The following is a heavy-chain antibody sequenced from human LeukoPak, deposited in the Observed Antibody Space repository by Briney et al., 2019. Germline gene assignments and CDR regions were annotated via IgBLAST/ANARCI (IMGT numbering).Heavy chain of an antibody. CDR1: GFTFSSYT. CDR3: AKPTTVLTSYYFDY. J-gene: IGHJ4*02. V-gene: IGHV3-21*01. D-gene: IGHD4-23*01. Sequence: PGGSLRLSCAASGFTFSSYTMNWVRQAPGKGLEWVSIISSGSSYIHYADSVKGRFTISRDNSKNTLYLQMNNLRAEDTAVYYCAKPTTVLTSYYFDYWGQGTLVTVSS. CDR2: ISSGSSYI.